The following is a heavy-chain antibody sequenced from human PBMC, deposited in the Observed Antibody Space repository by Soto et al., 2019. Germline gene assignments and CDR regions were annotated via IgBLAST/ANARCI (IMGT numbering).Heavy chain of an antibody. D-gene: IGHD3-22*01. J-gene: IGHJ4*02. CDR3: ARSTSDSSSYYYRFDY. CDR2: IDDSGST. CDR1: GGSISRYY. Sequence: SETLSLTCTVSGGSISRYYWSWIRQPPGKGLEWIGYIDDSGSTNFNPSLESRVPLSVDTSKNQFSLRLSPVTAADTAVYYCARSTSDSSSYYYRFDYWGQGTQVTV. V-gene: IGHV4-59*01.